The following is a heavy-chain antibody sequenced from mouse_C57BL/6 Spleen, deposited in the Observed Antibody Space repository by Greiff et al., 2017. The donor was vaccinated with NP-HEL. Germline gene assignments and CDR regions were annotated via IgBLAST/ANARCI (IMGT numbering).Heavy chain of an antibody. J-gene: IGHJ2*01. CDR2: IYPGDGDT. Sequence: QVQLQQSGAELVKPGASVKISCKASGYAFSSYWMNWVKQRPGKGLEWIGQIYPGDGDTNYNGKFKGKATLTADKSSSTAYMQLSSLTSEDSAVYFCARENYGYYFDYWGQGTTLTVSS. CDR1: GYAFSSYW. D-gene: IGHD1-1*02. V-gene: IGHV1-80*01. CDR3: ARENYGYYFDY.